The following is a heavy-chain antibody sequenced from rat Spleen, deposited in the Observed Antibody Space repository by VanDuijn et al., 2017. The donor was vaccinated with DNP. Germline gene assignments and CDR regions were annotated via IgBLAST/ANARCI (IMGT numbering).Heavy chain of an antibody. CDR2: ISYDGGTT. J-gene: IGHJ2*01. D-gene: IGHD4-3*01. V-gene: IGHV5-22*01. Sequence: EVQLVESGGGLVQPGRSLKLSCAASGFTFSDYYMAWVRQAPTKGLEWVAYISYDGGTTKYGDSVKGRFTISRDNAKNTLYLQMNSLRSEDMATYYCVRWNSGHFDYWGQGVMVPVSS. CDR3: VRWNSGHFDY. CDR1: GFTFSDYY.